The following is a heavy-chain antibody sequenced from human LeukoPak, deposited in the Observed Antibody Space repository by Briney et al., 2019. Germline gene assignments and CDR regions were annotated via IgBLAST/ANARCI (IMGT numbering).Heavy chain of an antibody. Sequence: GGSLRLSCEISGFNFSHYGMHWVRQAPGKGLEWVADISHDASNIYYADSVKGRFTISRDNAKNTLFLQLNSLRGDDMAVYYCAKDLNSFIVVVTIYGMDVWGQGTTVIVSS. J-gene: IGHJ6*02. CDR1: GFNFSHYG. D-gene: IGHD2-15*01. V-gene: IGHV3-30*18. CDR2: ISHDASNI. CDR3: AKDLNSFIVVVTIYGMDV.